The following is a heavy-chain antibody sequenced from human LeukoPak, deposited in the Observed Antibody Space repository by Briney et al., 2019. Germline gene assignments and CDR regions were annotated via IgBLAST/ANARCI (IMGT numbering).Heavy chain of an antibody. CDR1: GFTFGDYA. D-gene: IGHD3-22*01. Sequence: GGSLRLSCTASGFTFGDYAMTWVRQAPGKGLEWVGFIRSKIYGGTPEYAASVKGRFTISRDDSKGIAYLQMNSLKTEDTAVYYCARDYVGGDSSGTLGYWGQGTLVTVSS. CDR2: IRSKIYGGTP. J-gene: IGHJ4*02. V-gene: IGHV3-49*04. CDR3: ARDYVGGDSSGTLGY.